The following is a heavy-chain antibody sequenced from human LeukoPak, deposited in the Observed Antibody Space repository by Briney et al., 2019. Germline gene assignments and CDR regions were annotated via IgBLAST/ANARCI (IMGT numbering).Heavy chain of an antibody. CDR3: AKDRLKLWLSY. CDR1: GFTFSSYA. V-gene: IGHV3-30*01. D-gene: IGHD5-18*01. Sequence: GRSLRLSCAASGFTFSSYAMHWVRQAPGKGLEWVAVISYDGSNKYYADSVKGRFTISRDNSKNTLYLQMNSLRAEDTAVYYCAKDRLKLWLSYWGQGTLVTVSS. J-gene: IGHJ4*02. CDR2: ISYDGSNK.